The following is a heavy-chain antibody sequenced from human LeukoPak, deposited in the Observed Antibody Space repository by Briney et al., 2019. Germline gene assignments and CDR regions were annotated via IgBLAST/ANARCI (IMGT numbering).Heavy chain of an antibody. CDR1: GFTFSDYW. J-gene: IGHJ4*02. D-gene: IGHD1-7*01. Sequence: PGGSLRLSCAASGFTFSDYWMSWVRQAPGKGLEWVANIKGDGSEKHYVDSVKGRFTISRDNAKNSLYLQMNSLRAEDTAVYYCATNWNYRFDYWGQGTLVTVSS. CDR3: ATNWNYRFDY. CDR2: IKGDGSEK. V-gene: IGHV3-7*01.